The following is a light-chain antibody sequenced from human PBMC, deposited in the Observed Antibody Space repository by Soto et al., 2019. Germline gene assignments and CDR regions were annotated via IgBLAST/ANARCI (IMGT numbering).Light chain of an antibody. CDR1: SSDIGGYNY. Sequence: QSALTQPRSVSGSPGQSVTISCTGTSSDIGGYNYVSWYQQHPGKAPKLMIYDVNKRPSGVPDRFSGSKSGNTASLTISGLQVEDEADHYCSSYAAAYQEFGGGTNLTVL. CDR3: SSYAAAYQE. J-gene: IGLJ3*02. V-gene: IGLV2-11*01. CDR2: DVN.